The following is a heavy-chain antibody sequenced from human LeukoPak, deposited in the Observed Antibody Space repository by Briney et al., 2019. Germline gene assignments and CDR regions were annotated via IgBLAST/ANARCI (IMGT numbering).Heavy chain of an antibody. Sequence: PSETLSLTCSVYGRSLRGYYWSWIRQPPGKGLERIGEINHSGSTNNNPSLKSRVTISVDTSKNQFSLKLSSVTAADTAVYYCARGDPLRYVDWYCYYYGMDVWGKGTTVTVSS. V-gene: IGHV4-34*01. CDR2: INHSGST. D-gene: IGHD3-9*01. CDR3: ARGDPLRYVDWYCYYYGMDV. J-gene: IGHJ6*04. CDR1: GRSLRGYY.